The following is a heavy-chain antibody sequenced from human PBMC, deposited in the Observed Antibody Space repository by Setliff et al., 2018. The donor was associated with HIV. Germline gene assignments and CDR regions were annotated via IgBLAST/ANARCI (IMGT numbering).Heavy chain of an antibody. CDR1: GYSISSGFY. V-gene: IGHV4-38-2*01. CDR2: IYQSGNT. Sequence: SETLSLTCAVSGYSISSGFYWSWMRQPPGKGLEWIGSIYQSGNTNYNPSLESRLTISVDTAKNQFSLNLNSVTAADTAVYYCARGQGCGGGCHYAFEMWGQGTMVTVSS. CDR3: ARGQGCGGGCHYAFEM. D-gene: IGHD2-21*02. J-gene: IGHJ3*02.